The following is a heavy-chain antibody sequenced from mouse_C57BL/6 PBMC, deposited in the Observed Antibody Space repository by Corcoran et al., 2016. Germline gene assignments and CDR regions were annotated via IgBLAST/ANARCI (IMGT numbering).Heavy chain of an antibody. D-gene: IGHD4-1*01. Sequence: DVQLQESGPGLVKPSQSLSLTCSVTGYSITSGYYWNWIRQFPGNKLEWMGYISYDGSNNYNPSLKNRISITRDTSKNQFFLKLNSVTTEDTATYYCAREDWDGWYFDVWGTGTTVTVSS. CDR2: ISYDGSN. CDR1: GYSITSGYY. CDR3: AREDWDGWYFDV. V-gene: IGHV3-6*01. J-gene: IGHJ1*03.